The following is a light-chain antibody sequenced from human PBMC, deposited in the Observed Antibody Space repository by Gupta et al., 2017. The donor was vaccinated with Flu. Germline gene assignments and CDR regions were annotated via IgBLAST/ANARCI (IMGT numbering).Light chain of an antibody. CDR3: QQSYSARS. CDR2: AAS. J-gene: IGKJ1*01. Sequence: DIQMTQSPSSLSASIGDRVTITCRAGRSISSYLNWYQVKPGQAPKLLIYAASTLQTGVPSRFSGSGSGTDYTLTISRRQPEDFANYYWQQSYSARSFAQGTKVEI. V-gene: IGKV1-39*01. CDR1: RSISSY.